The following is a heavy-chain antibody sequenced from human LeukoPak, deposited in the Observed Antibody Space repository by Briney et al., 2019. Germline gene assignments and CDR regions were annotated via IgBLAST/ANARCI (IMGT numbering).Heavy chain of an antibody. CDR2: IYTSGST. J-gene: IGHJ4*02. CDR3: ARDGGGLYYFDY. D-gene: IGHD2-15*01. V-gene: IGHV4-61*02. CDR1: GGSISSGNYY. Sequence: SETLSLTCTVSGGSISSGNYYWGWIRQPAGKGLEWIGRIYTSGSTNYNPSLKSRVTISVDTSKNQFSLKLSSVTAADTAVYYCARDGGGLYYFDYWGQGTLVTVSS.